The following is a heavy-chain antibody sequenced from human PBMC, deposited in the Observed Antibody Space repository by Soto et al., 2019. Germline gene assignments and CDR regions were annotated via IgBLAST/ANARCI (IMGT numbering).Heavy chain of an antibody. CDR3: ARGSTDSYPGSRIFDF. D-gene: IGHD3-10*01. Sequence: QPGGSLRLSCVASGVTVGSRAMSWVRQAPGEGLEWVSTITDTGGDAKYADSVRGRFTISRDNSKNTLHLQMSSLRAEDSAVYYCARGSTDSYPGSRIFDFWGRGTLVTVSS. J-gene: IGHJ4*02. CDR1: GVTVGSRA. V-gene: IGHV3-23*01. CDR2: ITDTGGDA.